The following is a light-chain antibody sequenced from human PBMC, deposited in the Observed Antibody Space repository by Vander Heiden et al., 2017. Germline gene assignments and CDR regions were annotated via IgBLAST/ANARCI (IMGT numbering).Light chain of an antibody. V-gene: IGKV1-5*03. J-gene: IGKJ4*01. Sequence: DIQMTQSTSTLSASVGDRVSITCRASQRISWWLAWYQQKPGKAPNLLIYKASSLESGIPSRFSGSGSGTEFTLTISSLQPDDFATYYCQQYDSYPLTFGGGTKVEIK. CDR3: QQYDSYPLT. CDR2: KAS. CDR1: QRISWW.